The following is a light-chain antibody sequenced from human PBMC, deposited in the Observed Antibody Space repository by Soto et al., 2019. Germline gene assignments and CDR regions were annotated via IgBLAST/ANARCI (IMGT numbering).Light chain of an antibody. CDR3: QQYSSTPRT. CDR2: AAS. V-gene: IGKV3-20*01. J-gene: IGKJ1*01. CDR1: QSIGTNY. Sequence: ENRLTQSPGTLSLSPGERATLSCRASQSIGTNYVAWCQQKPGQAPTLLIYAASRRATGIPDRFSGSGSGTEFTLSISRLEPEDFAVYFCQQYSSTPRTFGQGTKVEFK.